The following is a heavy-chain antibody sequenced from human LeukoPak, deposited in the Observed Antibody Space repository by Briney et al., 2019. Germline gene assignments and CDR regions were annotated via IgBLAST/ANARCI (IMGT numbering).Heavy chain of an antibody. CDR1: GGSISSYY. J-gene: IGHJ4*02. CDR3: ARHGQTSMVPIDY. CDR2: IFYSGST. Sequence: PSETLSLTCTVSGGSISSYYWSWIRQPPGRTLEWIGYIFYSGSTNYNPSLKGRATILVDTSKNQFALKVTSVTAADTAVHYCARHGQTSMVPIDYWGQGTLVTVSS. D-gene: IGHD5-18*01. V-gene: IGHV4-59*08.